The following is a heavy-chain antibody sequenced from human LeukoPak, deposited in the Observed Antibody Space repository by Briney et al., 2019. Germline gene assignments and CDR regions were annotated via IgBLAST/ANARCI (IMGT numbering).Heavy chain of an antibody. Sequence: GGSLRLSCAASGFTFSSYGMHWVRQATGKGLEWVSAIGTAGDTYYPGSVKGRFTISRENVKNSLYLQMNSLRAEDTAVYYCAGYVSSGRRDAFDIWGQGTTVTVSS. D-gene: IGHD3-22*01. CDR2: IGTAGDT. CDR1: GFTFSSYG. V-gene: IGHV3-13*01. J-gene: IGHJ3*02. CDR3: AGYVSSGRRDAFDI.